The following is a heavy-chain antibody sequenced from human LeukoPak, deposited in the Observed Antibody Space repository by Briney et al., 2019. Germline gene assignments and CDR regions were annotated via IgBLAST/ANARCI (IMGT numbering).Heavy chain of an antibody. CDR2: IKKDGSGR. Sequence: GGSLRLSCTASGFTFSDYWMHWVRQAPGKGLVWVSRIKKDGSGRDSADSVKGRFTISRDNAKNTLYLQMNSLTAEDTAVYYCARGLVVLDYWGQGTLVTVSS. CDR3: ARGLVVLDY. CDR1: GFTFSDYW. J-gene: IGHJ4*02. V-gene: IGHV3-74*01. D-gene: IGHD2-21*01.